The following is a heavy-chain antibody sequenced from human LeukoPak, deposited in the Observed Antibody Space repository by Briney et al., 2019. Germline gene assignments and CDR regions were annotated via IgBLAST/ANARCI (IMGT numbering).Heavy chain of an antibody. CDR2: MFTPGTI. CDR3: ARLSGRDYCFDS. D-gene: IGHD2/OR15-2a*01. J-gene: IGHJ4*02. V-gene: IGHV4-4*07. CDR1: GGTISSYY. Sequence: SETLSLTCNVSGGTISSYYWSWIRQPAGKGLEWIGRMFTPGTINNNPSLKSRVIISLDTSKNQFSLKLSSVTAADTAVYYCARLSGRDYCFDSWGQGTLVTVSS.